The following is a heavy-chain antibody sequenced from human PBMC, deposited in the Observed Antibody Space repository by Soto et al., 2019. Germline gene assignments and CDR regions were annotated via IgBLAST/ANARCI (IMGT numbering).Heavy chain of an antibody. Sequence: LRLSCAASGFTFSSYDMHWVRQATGKGLEWVSAIGTAGDTYYPGSVKGRFTISRENAKNSLYLQMNSLRAGDMAVYYCARDATQSGALDIWGQGTMVTVSS. CDR2: IGTAGDT. CDR1: GFTFSSYD. V-gene: IGHV3-13*01. J-gene: IGHJ3*02. D-gene: IGHD3-10*01. CDR3: ARDATQSGALDI.